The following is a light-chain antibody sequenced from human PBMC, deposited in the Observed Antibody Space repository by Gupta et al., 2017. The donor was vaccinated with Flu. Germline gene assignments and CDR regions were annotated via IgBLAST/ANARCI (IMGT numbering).Light chain of an antibody. V-gene: IGKV1-39*01. CDR2: AAS. CDR3: QQRDSTPWT. CDR1: QRISSY. J-gene: IGKJ1*01. Sequence: PSSLSASVGDRVTITCRASQRISSYLNWYQQKPGKAPKLLIYAASRLQSGVPSRFSGSGSETDFNLTISSLQPEDFATYYCQQRDSTPWTFGQGTKVEIK.